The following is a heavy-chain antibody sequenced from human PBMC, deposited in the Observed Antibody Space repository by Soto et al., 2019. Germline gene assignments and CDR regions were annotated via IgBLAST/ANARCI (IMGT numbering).Heavy chain of an antibody. D-gene: IGHD4-17*01. V-gene: IGHV1-46*01. CDR3: TTGSQDYGGNPDAFDI. J-gene: IGHJ3*02. Sequence: GASVKVSCTASGYTFTSYYMHWVRQAPGQGLEWMGIINPSGGSTSYAQKFQGRVTMTRDTSTSTVYMELNSLKTEDTAVYYCTTGSQDYGGNPDAFDIWGQGTMVTVSS. CDR2: INPSGGST. CDR1: GYTFTSYY.